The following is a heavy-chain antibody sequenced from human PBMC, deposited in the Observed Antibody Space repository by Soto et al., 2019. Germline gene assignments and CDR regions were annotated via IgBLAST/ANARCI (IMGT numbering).Heavy chain of an antibody. V-gene: IGHV1-18*04. D-gene: IGHD4-17*01. CDR1: GDTFTSYA. CDR2: ISAYSGNT. CDR3: ARDQTVLDY. J-gene: IGHJ4*02. Sequence: GSSVKVSCKASGDTFTSYAFNWVRQAPGQGLEWMGWISAYSGNTNYAQKFQGRVTMTTDTSTSTAYMELRSLRSDDTAVYYCARDQTVLDYWGQGTLVTVS.